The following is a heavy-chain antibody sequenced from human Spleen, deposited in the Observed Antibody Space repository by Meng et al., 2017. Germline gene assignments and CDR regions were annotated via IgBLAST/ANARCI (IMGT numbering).Heavy chain of an antibody. Sequence: QGHVVQSGAEVKRPGASLKVSCDASGYTLSSDGFSWGRQGPGQGLEWLGWINVYNGKTDYALKFQDRVTMTTDTFTNTAYMELRSLRSDDTAVYYCATRGNPYLNCWCQGTLVTVSS. CDR3: ATRGNPYLNC. CDR2: INVYNGKT. V-gene: IGHV1-18*01. CDR1: GYTLSSDG. J-gene: IGHJ4*02.